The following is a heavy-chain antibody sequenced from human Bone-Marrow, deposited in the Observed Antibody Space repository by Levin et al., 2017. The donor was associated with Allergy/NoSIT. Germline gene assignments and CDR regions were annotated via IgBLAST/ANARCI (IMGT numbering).Heavy chain of an antibody. Sequence: GGSLRLSCAASGFTFSSYAMSWVRQAPGKGLEWVSAISGSGGSTYYADSVKGRFTISRDNSKNTLYLQMNSLRAEDTAVYYCAKDQLLWFGELFRFDYWGQGTLVTVSS. CDR3: AKDQLLWFGELFRFDY. V-gene: IGHV3-23*01. J-gene: IGHJ4*02. D-gene: IGHD3-10*01. CDR2: ISGSGGST. CDR1: GFTFSSYA.